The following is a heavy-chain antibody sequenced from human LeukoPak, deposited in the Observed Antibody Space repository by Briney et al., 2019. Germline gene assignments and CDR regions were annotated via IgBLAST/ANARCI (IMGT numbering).Heavy chain of an antibody. V-gene: IGHV4-39*01. D-gene: IGHD4/OR15-4a*01. CDR2: IYYSGST. CDR1: GGSISSSSYY. J-gene: IGHJ5*02. CDR3: ARQTPTMDNWFDP. Sequence: PSETLSLTCTVSGGSISSSSYYWGWIRQPPGKGLEWIGSIYYSGSTYYNPSLKSRVTISVDTSKNQFSLKLSSVTAADTAVYYCARQTPTMDNWFDPWGQGTLVTVSS.